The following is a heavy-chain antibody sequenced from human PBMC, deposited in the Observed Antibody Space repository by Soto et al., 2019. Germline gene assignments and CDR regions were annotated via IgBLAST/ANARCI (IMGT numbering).Heavy chain of an antibody. CDR1: GYTFTSYY. Sequence: ASVKVSCKASGYTFTSYYMHWVRQAPGQGLEWMGIINPSGGSTSYAQKFQGRVTMTRDTSTSTVYMELSSLRSEDTAVYYCARLYYDSSGSKSHLYYWGQGTLVTVSS. V-gene: IGHV1-46*01. CDR2: INPSGGST. D-gene: IGHD3-22*01. J-gene: IGHJ4*02. CDR3: ARLYYDSSGSKSHLYY.